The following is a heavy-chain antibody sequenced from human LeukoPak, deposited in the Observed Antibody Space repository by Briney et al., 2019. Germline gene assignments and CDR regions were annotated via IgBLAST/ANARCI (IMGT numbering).Heavy chain of an antibody. CDR3: ARDDSSGYYYGY. CDR2: INPDGGNT. D-gene: IGHD3-22*01. CDR1: GYTFTNSY. V-gene: IGHV1-46*01. Sequence: ASVKVSCKASGYTFTNSYIHWVRQAPGQVLEWMGLINPDGGNTNYAQNFQGRVTLTRDTSTSTVYMELSRLRSDDTAVYYCARDDSSGYYYGYWGQGTLVTVSS. J-gene: IGHJ4*02.